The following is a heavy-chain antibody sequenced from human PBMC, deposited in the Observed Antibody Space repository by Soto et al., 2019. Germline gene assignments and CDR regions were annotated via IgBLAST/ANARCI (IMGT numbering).Heavy chain of an antibody. CDR2: IIPIFGTA. V-gene: IGHV1-69*13. Sequence: GASVKVSCKASVGSFSRYAISWVRQAPGQGLEWMGGIIPIFGTANYAQKFQGRVTITADESTSTAYMELSSLRSEDTAVYYCAREGAALALSGYFDFWGPGTLVTVSS. D-gene: IGHD6-6*01. J-gene: IGHJ4*02. CDR3: AREGAALALSGYFDF. CDR1: VGSFSRYA.